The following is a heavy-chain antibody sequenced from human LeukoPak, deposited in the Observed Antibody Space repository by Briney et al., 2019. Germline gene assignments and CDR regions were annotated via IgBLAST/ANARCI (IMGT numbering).Heavy chain of an antibody. CDR3: ARDRGYSGSYHPYYFDY. CDR2: ITSSGSTI. CDR1: GSTFSSYE. V-gene: IGHV3-48*03. D-gene: IGHD1-26*01. J-gene: IGHJ4*02. Sequence: PGGSLRLSCAASGSTFSSYEMNWVRQAPGKGLEWLSYITSSGSTIYYADSVKGRFTISRDNVKNSLYLQMNSLRAEDTAVYYCARDRGYSGSYHPYYFDYWGQGTLVTVSS.